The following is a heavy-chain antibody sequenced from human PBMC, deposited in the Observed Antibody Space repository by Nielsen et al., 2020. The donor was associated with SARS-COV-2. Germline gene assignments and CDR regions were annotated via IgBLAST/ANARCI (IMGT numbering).Heavy chain of an antibody. CDR2: IYYSGST. J-gene: IGHJ5*02. V-gene: IGHV4-39*01. CDR1: GGSISSSSYY. CDR3: ARGYGARYSSSWPNWFDP. D-gene: IGHD6-13*01. Sequence: SETLSLTCTVSGGSISSSSYYWGWIRQPPGKGLEWIGSIYYSGSTYYNPSLKSRVTISVDTSKNQFSLKLSSVTAADTAVYYCARGYGARYSSSWPNWFDPWGQGTLVTVSS.